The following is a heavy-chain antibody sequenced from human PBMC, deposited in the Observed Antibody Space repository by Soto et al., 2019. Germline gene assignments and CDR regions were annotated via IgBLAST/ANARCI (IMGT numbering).Heavy chain of an antibody. J-gene: IGHJ4*02. Sequence: EVQLLESGGGLVQPGGSLRLSCAASGFTFNNYAITWFRQAPGKGLEWVSAISGGGDTTSYADSVKGRFTVSRDGSKNTLYLQMSSLRAEDTALYYCAKGRGGSGSLTPRVDFWGQGTLVTVSS. CDR3: AKGRGGSGSLTPRVDF. V-gene: IGHV3-23*01. D-gene: IGHD3-10*01. CDR2: ISGGGDTT. CDR1: GFTFNNYA.